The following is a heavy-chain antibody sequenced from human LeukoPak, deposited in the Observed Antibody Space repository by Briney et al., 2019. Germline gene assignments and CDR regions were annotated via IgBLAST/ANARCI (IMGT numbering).Heavy chain of an antibody. V-gene: IGHV3-23*01. D-gene: IGHD6-13*01. CDR2: ISGSGDNT. CDR3: ARDLGYSSIHGFDS. Sequence: ETLSLTCTVSGGSISSSSYYWGWVRQAPGKGLEWVSTISGSGDNTYYADSVKGRFTISRDNSKNTLYLQMNSLRADDTAVYFCARDLGYSSIHGFDSWGRGILVTVSS. J-gene: IGHJ4*02. CDR1: GGSISSSSYY.